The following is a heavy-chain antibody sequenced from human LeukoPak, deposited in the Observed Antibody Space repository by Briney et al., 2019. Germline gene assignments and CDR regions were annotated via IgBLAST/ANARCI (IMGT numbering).Heavy chain of an antibody. CDR1: GGSISSGSYY. J-gene: IGHJ3*02. Sequence: SQTLSLTCTVSGGSISSGSYYWSWIRQPAGKGLEWIGRIYTSGSTNYNPSLKSRVTISVDTSKNQFSLELSSVTAADTAVYYCARDYYYDSSGYDAFDIWGQGTMVTVSS. D-gene: IGHD3-22*01. CDR3: ARDYYYDSSGYDAFDI. V-gene: IGHV4-61*02. CDR2: IYTSGST.